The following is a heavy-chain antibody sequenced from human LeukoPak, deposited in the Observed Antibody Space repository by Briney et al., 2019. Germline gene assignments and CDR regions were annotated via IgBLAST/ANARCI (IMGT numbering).Heavy chain of an antibody. V-gene: IGHV1-18*01. CDR1: GYTFTSYG. CDR3: ARGKTGTKTYYYYMDV. J-gene: IGHJ6*03. D-gene: IGHD1-7*01. Sequence: GASVKVSCKASGYTFTSYGISWVRQAPGQGLEWMGWISAYNGNTNYAQKLQGRVTMTTDTSTSTAYMELRSLRSDDTAVYYCARGKTGTKTYYYYMDVWGQGTLVTVSS. CDR2: ISAYNGNT.